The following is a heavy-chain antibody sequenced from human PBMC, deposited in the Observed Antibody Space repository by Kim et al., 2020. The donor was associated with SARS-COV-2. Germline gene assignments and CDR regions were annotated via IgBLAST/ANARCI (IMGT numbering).Heavy chain of an antibody. CDR1: GGSISTYY. Sequence: SETLSLTCTVSGGSISTYYLSWIRQPPGKGLEWIGYIYYSGSTNYNPSLKSRVIISVDTSKNQISLKLISVTAADTAGYYCARAVINGNLTPFDYWGQGILVTVSS. D-gene: IGHD2-21*01. V-gene: IGHV4-59*01. J-gene: IGHJ4*02. CDR3: ARAVINGNLTPFDY. CDR2: IYYSGST.